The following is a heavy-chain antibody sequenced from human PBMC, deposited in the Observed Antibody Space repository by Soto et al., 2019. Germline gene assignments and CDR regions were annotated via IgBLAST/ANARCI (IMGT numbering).Heavy chain of an antibody. CDR2: INPNSGGT. Sequence: ASVKVSCKASGYTFTGYYMHWVRQAPGQGLEWMGWINPNSGGTNYAQKFQGWVTMTRDTSISTAYMELSRLRSDDTAVYYCARGFSYYYGSGSYLPYYGMDVWGQGTTVTSP. CDR1: GYTFTGYY. J-gene: IGHJ6*02. D-gene: IGHD3-10*01. V-gene: IGHV1-2*04. CDR3: ARGFSYYYGSGSYLPYYGMDV.